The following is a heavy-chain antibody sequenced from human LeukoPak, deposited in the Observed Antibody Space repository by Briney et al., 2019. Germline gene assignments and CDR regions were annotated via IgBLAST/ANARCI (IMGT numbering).Heavy chain of an antibody. V-gene: IGHV4-61*01. J-gene: IGHJ4*02. CDR3: ARDSLSSSGSGDY. CDR1: GGSVSSGSYY. Sequence: SETLSLTCTVSGGSVSSGSYYWSWIRQPPGKGLEWIGHIYYSGSTNYNPSLKSRVTISVDTSKNQFSLKLSSVTAADTAVYYCARDSLSSSGSGDYWGQRTLVTVSS. D-gene: IGHD6-6*01. CDR2: IYYSGST.